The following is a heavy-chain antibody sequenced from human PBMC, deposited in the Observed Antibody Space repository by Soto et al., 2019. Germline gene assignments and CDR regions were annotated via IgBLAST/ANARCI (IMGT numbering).Heavy chain of an antibody. CDR2: IRSKAYGGTT. J-gene: IGHJ6*02. CDR3: TRTRMVRVDYYYGMDV. CDR1: GFTFGDYA. Sequence: GGSLRLSCTASGFTFGDYAMSWFRQAPGKGLEWVGFIRSKAYGGTTEYAASVKGRFTISRDDSKSIAYLQMNSLKTEDTAVYYCTRTRMVRVDYYYGMDVWGQGTTVTVSS. D-gene: IGHD3-10*01. V-gene: IGHV3-49*03.